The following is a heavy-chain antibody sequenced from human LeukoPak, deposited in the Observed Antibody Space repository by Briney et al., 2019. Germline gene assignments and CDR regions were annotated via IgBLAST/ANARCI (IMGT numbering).Heavy chain of an antibody. V-gene: IGHV1-2*02. D-gene: IGHD1-26*01. J-gene: IGHJ4*02. CDR3: ARDGTYQVASRY. CDR2: INPHSGGT. Sequence: ASVRDSRKASGYTFTDNYIHWVRQAPGQGLEWMGWINPHSGGTNYAQNFQGRVTMTTDTSITTAYMEVGRLRSDDTAVYYCARDGTYQVASRYWGPGTLVTVSS. CDR1: GYTFTDNY.